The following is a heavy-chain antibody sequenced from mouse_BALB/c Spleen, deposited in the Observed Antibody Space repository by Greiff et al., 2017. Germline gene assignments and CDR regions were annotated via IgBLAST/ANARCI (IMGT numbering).Heavy chain of an antibody. CDR2: IRNKANGYTT. V-gene: IGHV7-3*02. J-gene: IGHJ3*01. CDR1: GFTFTDYY. D-gene: IGHD2-4*01. Sequence: EVKLMEPGGGLVQPGGSLRLSCATSGFTFTDYYMSWVRQPPGKALEWLGFIRNKANGYTTEYSASVKGRFTISRDNSQSILYLQMNTLRAEDSATYYCARDNDYDRGFAYWGQGTLVTVSA. CDR3: ARDNDYDRGFAY.